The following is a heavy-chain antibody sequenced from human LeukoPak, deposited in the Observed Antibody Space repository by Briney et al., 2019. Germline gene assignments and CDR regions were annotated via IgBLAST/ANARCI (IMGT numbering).Heavy chain of an antibody. J-gene: IGHJ4*02. Sequence: GGSLRLSCAVSGFTFSSYAMSWVRQPPGKGLEWVSAISGSGGSTYYADSVKGRFTISRDNSKNTLYLQMNSLRAEDTAVYYCAKGTDYYDSSGPSDYWGQGTLVTVSS. CDR2: ISGSGGST. V-gene: IGHV3-23*01. CDR3: AKGTDYYDSSGPSDY. CDR1: GFTFSSYA. D-gene: IGHD3-22*01.